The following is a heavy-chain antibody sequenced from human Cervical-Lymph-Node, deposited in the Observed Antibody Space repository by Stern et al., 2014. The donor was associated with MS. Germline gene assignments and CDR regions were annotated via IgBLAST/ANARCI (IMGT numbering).Heavy chain of an antibody. V-gene: IGHV3-74*02. CDR2: INGDGTVS. CDR1: GFNFRTYW. Sequence: EDQLVESGGGIVQPGGSLMISCVASGFNFRTYWMPWVRQGPGQGLEWVSRINGDGTVSTYADSVRGRFTISRNNANNTMSLQLDNLRVEDTAIYYCASAYRASWGQGTLVTVST. CDR3: ASAYRAS. D-gene: IGHD1-1*01. J-gene: IGHJ4*02.